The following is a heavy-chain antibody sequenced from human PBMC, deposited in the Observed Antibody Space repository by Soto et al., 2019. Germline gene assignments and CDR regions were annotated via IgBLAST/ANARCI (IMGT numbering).Heavy chain of an antibody. Sequence: EVQLVESGGGLVQPGGSLRLSCAASGFTFSSYWMSWVRQAPGKGLEWVANIKQDGSEKYYVDSVKGRFTISRDNAKNSLYLQMNSLRAEDTAVYYCARDGMPVTNGARFDPWGQGTLVTVSS. D-gene: IGHD4-17*01. J-gene: IGHJ5*02. V-gene: IGHV3-7*05. CDR3: ARDGMPVTNGARFDP. CDR2: IKQDGSEK. CDR1: GFTFSSYW.